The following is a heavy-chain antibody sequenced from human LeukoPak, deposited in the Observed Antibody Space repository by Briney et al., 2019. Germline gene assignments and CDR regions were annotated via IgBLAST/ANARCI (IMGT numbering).Heavy chain of an antibody. CDR2: IYYSGST. V-gene: IGHV4-59*08. J-gene: IGHJ3*02. CDR3: ASSPYSSGWPDAFDI. Sequence: SETLSLTCTVSGGSISSYYWSWIRQPPGKGLEWIGYIYYSGSTNYNPSPKSRVTISVDTSKNQFSLKLSSVTAADTAVYYCASSPYSSGWPDAFDIWGQGTMVTVSS. D-gene: IGHD6-19*01. CDR1: GGSISSYY.